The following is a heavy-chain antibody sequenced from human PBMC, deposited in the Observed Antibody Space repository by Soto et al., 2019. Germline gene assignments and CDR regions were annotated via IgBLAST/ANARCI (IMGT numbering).Heavy chain of an antibody. Sequence: QVQLVESGGGVVQPGRSLRLSCAVSGFTFSSYGMHWDRQAPGKGLEWVAVISYDGSNKYYADSVKGRFTISRDNSKHTLYLQMNSLRAEDTAVYYCAKDSWNYGGHFDYWGQGTLVTVSS. CDR3: AKDSWNYGGHFDY. V-gene: IGHV3-30*18. D-gene: IGHD1-7*01. CDR2: ISYDGSNK. CDR1: GFTFSSYG. J-gene: IGHJ4*02.